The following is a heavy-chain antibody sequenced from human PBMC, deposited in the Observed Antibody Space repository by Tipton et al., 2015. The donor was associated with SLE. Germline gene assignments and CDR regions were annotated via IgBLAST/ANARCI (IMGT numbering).Heavy chain of an antibody. Sequence: TLSLTCIVSGDSINSETHYWSWVRQHPGKGLEWIGYIFYSGGTNYSPSLNGRVTISIDTSKNQFSLRLSSVTAADTALYYCARHGGRFLDYWGRGTLVSVSS. CDR1: GDSINSETHY. V-gene: IGHV4-30-4*01. J-gene: IGHJ4*02. CDR2: IFYSGGT. D-gene: IGHD3-16*01. CDR3: ARHGGRFLDY.